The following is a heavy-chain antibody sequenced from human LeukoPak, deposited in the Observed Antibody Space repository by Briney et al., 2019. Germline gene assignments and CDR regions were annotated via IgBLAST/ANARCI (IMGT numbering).Heavy chain of an antibody. D-gene: IGHD2-15*01. CDR3: ARGPPRHCSGGSCCSWGFVNY. CDR1: GYTFTSYD. CDR2: MNPNSGNT. V-gene: IGHV1-8*01. J-gene: IGHJ4*02. Sequence: VSVKVSCKASGYTFTSYDINWVRQATGQGPEWMGWMNPNSGNTGYAQKFQGRVIMTRNTSINTAYMELSSLKSEDTAVYYCARGPPRHCSGGSCCSWGFVNYWGQGTLVTVSS.